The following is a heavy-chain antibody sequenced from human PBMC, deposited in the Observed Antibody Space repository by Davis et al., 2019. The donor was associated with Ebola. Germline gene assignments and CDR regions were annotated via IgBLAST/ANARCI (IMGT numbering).Heavy chain of an antibody. D-gene: IGHD4-17*01. CDR2: LYYSGST. V-gene: IGHV4-39*01. CDR1: GGSVRSSRHY. J-gene: IGHJ4*02. CDR3: VRSWDGDYHVDY. Sequence: SETLSLTCTVFGGSVRSSRHYWGWIRQPPGKGLEWIGSLYYSGSTYYNQSLKSRVSISVDTSKNQFSVTLTSVTAADTAMYYCVRSWDGDYHVDYWGQGTPVTVSS.